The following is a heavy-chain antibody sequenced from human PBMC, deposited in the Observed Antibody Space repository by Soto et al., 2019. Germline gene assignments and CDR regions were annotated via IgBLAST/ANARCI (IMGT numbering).Heavy chain of an antibody. Sequence: PGGSPRLSCTASGFTFDDYAMSWVRQAPGKGLVWVSRINSDGSSTSYADSVKGRFTISRDNAKNTLYLQMNSLRAEDTAVYYCATVLLGRRAPRSSALSGRGTL. V-gene: IGHV3-74*01. CDR2: INSDGSST. J-gene: IGHJ2*01. CDR3: ATVLLGRRAPRSSAL. D-gene: IGHD2-15*01. CDR1: GFTFDDYA.